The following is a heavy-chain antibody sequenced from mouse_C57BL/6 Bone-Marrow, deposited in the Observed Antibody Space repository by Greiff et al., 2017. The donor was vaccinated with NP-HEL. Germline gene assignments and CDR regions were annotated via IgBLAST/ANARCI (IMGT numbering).Heavy chain of an antibody. V-gene: IGHV7-3*01. CDR1: GFTFTDYY. D-gene: IGHD1-1*01. CDR3: ARYPYYYGSSYDWYFDV. J-gene: IGHJ1*03. Sequence: EVKLMESGGGLVQPGGSLSLSCAASGFTFTDYYMSWVRQPPGKALEWLGFIRNKANGYTTEYSASVKGRFTISRDNSQSILYLQMNALRAEDSATYYCARYPYYYGSSYDWYFDVWGTGTTVTVSS. CDR2: IRNKANGYTT.